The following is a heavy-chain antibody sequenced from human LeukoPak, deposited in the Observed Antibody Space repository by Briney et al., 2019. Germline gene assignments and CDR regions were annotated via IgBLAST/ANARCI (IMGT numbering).Heavy chain of an antibody. CDR2: IYSGGST. D-gene: IGHD3-10*01. CDR3: ARDFSGVDYFDY. CDR1: GFAVSSNY. J-gene: IGHJ4*02. V-gene: IGHV3-53*01. Sequence: GGSLGLSCAVSGFAVSSNYMTWVRQAPGKGLEWVSVIYSGGSTYYADSVKGRFTISRDNSENTTYLQMSSLRAEDTAVYYCARDFSGVDYFDYWGQGTLVTVSS.